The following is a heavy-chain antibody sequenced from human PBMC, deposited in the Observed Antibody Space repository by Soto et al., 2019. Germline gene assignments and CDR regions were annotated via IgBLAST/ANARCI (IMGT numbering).Heavy chain of an antibody. D-gene: IGHD1-26*01. J-gene: IGHJ4*02. CDR3: ASGGAGSGPFTWELPDH. V-gene: IGHV1-45*02. Sequence: QMQLVQSGAEVKRTGSTVTVSCKALGNTFTYRYLHWVRQAPGQALEWMGWITPFSGDVHYAQKFQERVTITREKNINTAYMRMSSLRPEDTAMYYCASGGAGSGPFTWELPDHWGQGTLVTVSS. CDR2: ITPFSGDV. CDR1: GNTFTYRY.